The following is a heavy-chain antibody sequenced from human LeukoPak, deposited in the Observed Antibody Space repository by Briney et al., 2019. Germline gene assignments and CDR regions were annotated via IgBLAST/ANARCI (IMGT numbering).Heavy chain of an antibody. CDR1: GYTFTRYS. CDR3: ARDLTTIFGVVIMPGTFDY. D-gene: IGHD3-3*01. V-gene: IGHV7-4-1*02. J-gene: IGHJ4*02. Sequence: GASVKVSCTASGYTFTRYSMNWVRQAPGQGLEWMGWIITNTGNPTYAQGFTGRFVFSLDTSVNTAYLQINNLKAEDTAVYYCARDLTTIFGVVIMPGTFDYWGQGTLVTVSS. CDR2: IITNTGNP.